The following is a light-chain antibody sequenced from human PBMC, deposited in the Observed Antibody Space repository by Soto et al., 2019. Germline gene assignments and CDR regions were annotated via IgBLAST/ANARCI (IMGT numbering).Light chain of an antibody. CDR2: EVN. CDR3: SSYGGSNNLV. V-gene: IGLV2-8*01. J-gene: IGLJ2*01. Sequence: QSALTQPPSASGSPGQSVTISCTGTSSDVGGYNYVSWYQQHPGKAPKLMIYEVNKRPSGVPDRSSGSKSGNTASLTVSGLQAEDEANYYCSSYGGSNNLVFGGGTKVTVL. CDR1: SSDVGGYNY.